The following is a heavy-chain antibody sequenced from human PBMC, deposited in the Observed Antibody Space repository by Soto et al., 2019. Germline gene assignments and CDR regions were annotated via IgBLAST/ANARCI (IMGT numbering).Heavy chain of an antibody. CDR3: ARERGGYNRGDFEF. V-gene: IGHV1-69*13. D-gene: IGHD5-12*01. CDR1: GGTICSDA. J-gene: IGHJ4*02. CDR2: IIPSFGKG. Sequence: ASVKISCIASGGTICSDAISRVLQAPGQGLQWLGGIIPSFGKGNYQQNFQGRITITADESTSTVYMELSGLTSEDTAVYYCARERGGYNRGDFEFWGQGTLVTVSS.